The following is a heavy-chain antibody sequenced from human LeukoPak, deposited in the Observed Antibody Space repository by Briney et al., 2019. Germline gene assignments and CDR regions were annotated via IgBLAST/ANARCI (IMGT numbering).Heavy chain of an antibody. V-gene: IGHV3-33*08. J-gene: IGHJ1*01. D-gene: IGHD2-21*02. CDR3: ARVYCGGDCSSFQH. CDR2: IWYDGSNK. CDR1: GFTFSSYA. Sequence: GGSLRLSCAASGFTFSSYAMHWVRQAPGKGLEWVAVIWYDGSNKYYADSVKGRFTISRDNSKNTLYLQMNSLRAEDTAVYYCARVYCGGDCSSFQHWGQGTLVTVSS.